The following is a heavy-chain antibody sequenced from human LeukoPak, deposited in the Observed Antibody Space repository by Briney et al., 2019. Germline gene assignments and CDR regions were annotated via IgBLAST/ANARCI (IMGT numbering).Heavy chain of an antibody. J-gene: IGHJ6*03. D-gene: IGHD3-10*01. V-gene: IGHV4-34*01. CDR1: GGSFSGYY. CDR2: INHSGST. CDR3: ARHSRKYYYGSGGLYYYYYMDV. Sequence: SETLSLTCAVYGGSFSGYYWSWIRQPPGKGLEWIGEINHSGSTNYNPSLKSRVTISVDTSKNQFSLKLSSVTAADTAVYYCARHSRKYYYGSGGLYYYYYMDVWGKGTTVTISS.